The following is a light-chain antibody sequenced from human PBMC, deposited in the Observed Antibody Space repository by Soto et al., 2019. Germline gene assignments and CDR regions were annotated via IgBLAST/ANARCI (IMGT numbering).Light chain of an antibody. Sequence: IQLTHSPSSLSASVGDRVTTTFRASQGINTFLAWYQQKKGKAPKLLIYAASTLQSGVPSRFSGSGYGTDFNLTISSLQTEDFATYYCQQYNRYPITFGQGTRLEIK. J-gene: IGKJ5*01. CDR1: QGINTF. V-gene: IGKV1-9*01. CDR3: QQYNRYPIT. CDR2: AAS.